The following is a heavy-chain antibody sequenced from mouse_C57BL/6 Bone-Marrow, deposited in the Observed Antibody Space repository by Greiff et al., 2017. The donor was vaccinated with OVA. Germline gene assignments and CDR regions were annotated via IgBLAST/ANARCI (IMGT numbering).Heavy chain of an antibody. J-gene: IGHJ2*01. CDR3: TKDGSSYEDFDY. CDR2: IDPEDGDT. D-gene: IGHD1-1*01. Sequence: DVQLQESGAELVRPGASVKLSCTASGFNIKDYYMHWVKQRPEQGLEWIGRIDPEDGDTEYAPKFQGKATMTADTSSNTAYLQLSSLTSEDTAVYYCTKDGSSYEDFDYWGQGTTLTVSS. CDR1: GFNIKDYY. V-gene: IGHV14-1*01.